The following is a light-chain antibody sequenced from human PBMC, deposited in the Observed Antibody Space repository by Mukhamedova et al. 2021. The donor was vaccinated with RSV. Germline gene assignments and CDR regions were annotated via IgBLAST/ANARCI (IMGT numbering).Light chain of an antibody. J-gene: IGLJ3*02. CDR3: SSYASGNSLV. CDR2: EVT. Sequence: IIYEVTKRPSGVPDRFSGSKSGITAYLTVSGLQADDEADYFCSSYASGNSLVFGGGTKLTVL. V-gene: IGLV2-8*01.